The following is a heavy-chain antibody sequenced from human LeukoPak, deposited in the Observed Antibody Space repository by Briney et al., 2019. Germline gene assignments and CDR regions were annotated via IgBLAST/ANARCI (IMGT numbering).Heavy chain of an antibody. V-gene: IGHV4-59*01. CDR1: GGSISSYY. D-gene: IGHD3-10*01. Sequence: SETLSLTCTVSGGSISSYYWSWIRQSPGKGLEWIGYIYYSGSTNYNPSLKSRVTISVDTSKNQFSLKLSSVTAADTAVYYCARDRGPQGWYFDLWGRGTLVTVSS. CDR2: IYYSGST. CDR3: ARDRGPQGWYFDL. J-gene: IGHJ2*01.